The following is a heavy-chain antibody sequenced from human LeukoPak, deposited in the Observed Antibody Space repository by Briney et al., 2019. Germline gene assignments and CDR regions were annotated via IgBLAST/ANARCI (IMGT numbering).Heavy chain of an antibody. CDR1: IGSISSSKW. V-gene: IGHV4-4*02. Sequence: PSETLSLTCSVSIGSISSSKWWSWVRQSPVKGLEWIGEIYLYGTTNYNPSLKSRVTMSVDTSKNQFSLKLSSVTAADTAVYYCAREVPYYYDSSGYWENGFDYWGQGTLVTVSS. J-gene: IGHJ4*02. D-gene: IGHD3-22*01. CDR3: AREVPYYYDSSGYWENGFDY. CDR2: IYLYGTT.